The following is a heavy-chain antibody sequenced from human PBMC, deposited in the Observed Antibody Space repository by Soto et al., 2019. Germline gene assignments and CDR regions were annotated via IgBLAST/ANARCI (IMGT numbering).Heavy chain of an antibody. CDR3: AKDKTGRHSSGWFHYSYGMDV. Sequence: QLLESGGGLVQPGGSLRLSCAASGFTFSSYPMSWVRQAPGKGLEWVSGISVSGAGTYLGASVKGRFTISRDNSKNTLYLQMNSLRAEDTAVYYCAKDKTGRHSSGWFHYSYGMDVWGQGTPVTVSS. J-gene: IGHJ6*02. V-gene: IGHV3-23*01. CDR1: GFTFSSYP. D-gene: IGHD6-19*01. CDR2: ISVSGAGT.